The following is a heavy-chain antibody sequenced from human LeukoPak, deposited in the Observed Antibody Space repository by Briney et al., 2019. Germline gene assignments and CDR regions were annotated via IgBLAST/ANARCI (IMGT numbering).Heavy chain of an antibody. CDR3: ASDRPRIDI. Sequence: GGSLRLSCTPSGFSLSNFWMSWVRQAPGKGLEWLANIRYDGGSKYYLDSMKGRFTISRDNAKNSLSLQMNSLRVEDTAVYYCASDRPRIDIWGQGTMVTVSS. J-gene: IGHJ3*02. CDR1: GFSLSNFW. CDR2: IRYDGGSK. V-gene: IGHV3-7*01.